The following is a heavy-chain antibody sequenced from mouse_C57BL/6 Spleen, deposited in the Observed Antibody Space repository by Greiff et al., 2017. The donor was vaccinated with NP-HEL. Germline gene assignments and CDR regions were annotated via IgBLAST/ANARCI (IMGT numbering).Heavy chain of an antibody. CDR1: GFTFSDYY. V-gene: IGHV5-16*01. CDR2: INYDGSST. D-gene: IGHD2-2*01. Sequence: EVMLVESEGGLVQPGSSMKLSCTASGFTFSDYYMAWVRQVPEKGLEWVANINYDGSSTYYLDSLKSRFIISRDNAKNILYLQMSSLKSEDTATYYCARSYGYDGVDYAMDYWGQGTSVTVSS. CDR3: ARSYGYDGVDYAMDY. J-gene: IGHJ4*01.